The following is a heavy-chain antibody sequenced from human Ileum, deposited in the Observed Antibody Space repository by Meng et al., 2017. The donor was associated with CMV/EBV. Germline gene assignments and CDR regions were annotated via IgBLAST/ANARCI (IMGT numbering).Heavy chain of an antibody. D-gene: IGHD2-2*01. J-gene: IGHJ6*02. CDR2: INSGGGTI. CDR3: AREARYSGDSGTSSAMDV. Sequence: GESLKISCATSGFTFSDYYMSWIRQAPGKGLEWVAYINSGGGTIYAKSVKGRFTISRDNAKTSLYLQMNSLRGEDTAVYYCAREARYSGDSGTSSAMDVWGQGTTVTVSS. V-gene: IGHV3-11*04. CDR1: GFTFSDYY.